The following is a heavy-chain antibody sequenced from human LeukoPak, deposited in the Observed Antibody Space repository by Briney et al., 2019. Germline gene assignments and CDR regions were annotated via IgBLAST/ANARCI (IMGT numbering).Heavy chain of an antibody. V-gene: IGHV3-64*01. Sequence: AGGSLRLSCAASGFTFSSYAIHWVRQAPGKGLEYVSAISRNGGSTYYANSVKGRFTISRDNSKNTLYLQMGSLRAEDMAVYYCARVGDIDAFDIWGQGTMVTVSS. D-gene: IGHD4-17*01. CDR2: ISRNGGST. CDR3: ARVGDIDAFDI. CDR1: GFTFSSYA. J-gene: IGHJ3*02.